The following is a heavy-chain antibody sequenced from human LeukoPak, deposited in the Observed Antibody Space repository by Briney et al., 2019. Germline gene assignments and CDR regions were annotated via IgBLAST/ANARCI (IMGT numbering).Heavy chain of an antibody. J-gene: IGHJ6*02. CDR3: ARVRDTYDILTGYYPLRNYYYYSMDV. CDR1: GFTFSSYA. CDR2: ISGSGGST. Sequence: GGSLRLSCAASGFTFSSYAMSGVRQAPGKGLEWVSAISGSGGSTYYADSVKGRFTISRDNSKNTLYLQLNSLRAEDTAAYYCARVRDTYDILTGYYPLRNYYYYSMDVWGQGTTVTVSS. D-gene: IGHD3-9*01. V-gene: IGHV3-23*01.